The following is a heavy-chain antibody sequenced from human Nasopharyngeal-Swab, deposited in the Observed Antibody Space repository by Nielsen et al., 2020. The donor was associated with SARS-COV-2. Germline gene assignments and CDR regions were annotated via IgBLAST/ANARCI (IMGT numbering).Heavy chain of an antibody. J-gene: IGHJ4*02. CDR1: GFTFSSYA. CDR3: AKDGGPSITMVRGVMVAHY. CDR2: FRGSGGRT. D-gene: IGHD3-10*01. Sequence: GGLLRPSFAAPGFTFSSYAMSWVRQAPGKGLEWVSAFRGSGGRTYYADSVKGRFTISRDNSKNTLYLQINSLRAEDTAVYYCAKDGGPSITMVRGVMVAHYWGQGTLVTVSS. V-gene: IGHV3-23*01.